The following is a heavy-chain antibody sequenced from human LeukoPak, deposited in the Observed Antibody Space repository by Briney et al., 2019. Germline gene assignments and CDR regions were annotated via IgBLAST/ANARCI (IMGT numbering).Heavy chain of an antibody. CDR3: ARGPSNTYYYDSSGYLGDY. D-gene: IGHD3-22*01. J-gene: IGHJ4*02. CDR1: GYTFTSYD. Sequence: ASVKVSCKASGYTFTSYDINWVRQATGQGLEWMGWMNPNSGNTGYAQKFQGRVTMTRNTSISTAYMELSGLRSEDTAVYYCARGPSNTYYYDSSGYLGDYWGQGTLVTVSS. CDR2: MNPNSGNT. V-gene: IGHV1-8*01.